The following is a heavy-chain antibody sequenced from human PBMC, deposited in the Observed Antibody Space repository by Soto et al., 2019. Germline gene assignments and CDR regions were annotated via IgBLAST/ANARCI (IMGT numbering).Heavy chain of an antibody. Sequence: EVQLVESGGGLVQPGGSLRLSCAASGFTFSSYEMNWVRQAPGKGLEWVSYISSSGSTIYYADSVKGRFTISRDNAKNSLYLQMNSLRAEDTAVYYRARDRVVPAAYYYYGMDVWGQGTTVTVSS. CDR2: ISSSGSTI. CDR1: GFTFSSYE. J-gene: IGHJ6*02. CDR3: ARDRVVPAAYYYYGMDV. D-gene: IGHD2-2*01. V-gene: IGHV3-48*03.